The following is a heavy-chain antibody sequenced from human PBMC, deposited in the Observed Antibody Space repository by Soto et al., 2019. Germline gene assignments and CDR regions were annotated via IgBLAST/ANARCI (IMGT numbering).Heavy chain of an antibody. Sequence: SETLSLTCTVSGGSISSYYWSWIRQPAGKGLEWIGRIYTSGSTNYNPSLKSRVTMSVDTSKNQFSLKLSSVTAADTAVYYCARDPTYYDFWSGYSSYYYSMDVWGQGTTVTVSS. J-gene: IGHJ6*02. D-gene: IGHD3-3*01. CDR2: IYTSGST. CDR3: ARDPTYYDFWSGYSSYYYSMDV. V-gene: IGHV4-4*07. CDR1: GGSISSYY.